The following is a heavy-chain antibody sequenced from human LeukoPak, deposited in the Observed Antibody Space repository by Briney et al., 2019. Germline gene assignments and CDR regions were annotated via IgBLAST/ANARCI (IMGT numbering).Heavy chain of an antibody. Sequence: GGSLRLSCAASGFTFSNAWMSWVRQAPGKGLEWVGRIKSKTDGGTTDYAAPVKGRFTISRDDSKNTLYLQMNSLKTGDTAVYYCTTDLRYYDSSGYYTGGHFDYWGQGTLVTVSS. CDR1: GFTFSNAW. D-gene: IGHD3-22*01. CDR2: IKSKTDGGTT. CDR3: TTDLRYYDSSGYYTGGHFDY. J-gene: IGHJ4*02. V-gene: IGHV3-15*01.